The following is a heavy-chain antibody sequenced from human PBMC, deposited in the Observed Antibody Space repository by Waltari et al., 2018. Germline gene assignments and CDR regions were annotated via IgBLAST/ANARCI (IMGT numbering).Heavy chain of an antibody. CDR3: ARDQSRITMVQGVIQLVAFDP. J-gene: IGHJ5*02. CDR2: INPNSGGT. D-gene: IGHD3-10*01. Sequence: QVQLVQSGAEVKKPGASVKVSCKASGYTFTGYYMPWVRQAPGKGLEWMGWINPNSGGTNYAKKFQGRVTMTRDTSISTAYMELSRLRSDDTAVYYCARDQSRITMVQGVIQLVAFDPWGQGTLVTVSS. V-gene: IGHV1-2*02. CDR1: GYTFTGYY.